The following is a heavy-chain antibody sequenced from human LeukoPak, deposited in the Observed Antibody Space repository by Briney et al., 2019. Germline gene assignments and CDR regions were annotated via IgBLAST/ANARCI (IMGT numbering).Heavy chain of an antibody. D-gene: IGHD5-24*01. CDR1: GGSISSSSYY. Sequence: PSETLSLTCTVSGGSISSSSYYWGWIRQPPGKGLEWIGSIYYSGSTYYNPSLKSRVTISVDTSKNQFSLKLSSVTAADTAVYYCARDWTVKMATSLEDWGQGTLVTVSS. CDR2: IYYSGST. CDR3: ARDWTVKMATSLED. V-gene: IGHV4-39*07. J-gene: IGHJ4*02.